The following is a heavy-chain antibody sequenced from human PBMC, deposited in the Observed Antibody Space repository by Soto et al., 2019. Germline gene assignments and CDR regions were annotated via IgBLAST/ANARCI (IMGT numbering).Heavy chain of an antibody. V-gene: IGHV3-30*18. Sequence: GGSLRLSCAASGFTFSSYGMHWVRQAPGKGLEWVAVISYDGSNKYYADSVKGRFTISRDNSKNTLYLQMNSLRAEDTAAYYCAKDRTLVAIYYFDYWGQGTLGTVSA. CDR3: AKDRTLVAIYYFDY. CDR1: GFTFSSYG. CDR2: ISYDGSNK. J-gene: IGHJ4*02. D-gene: IGHD5-12*01.